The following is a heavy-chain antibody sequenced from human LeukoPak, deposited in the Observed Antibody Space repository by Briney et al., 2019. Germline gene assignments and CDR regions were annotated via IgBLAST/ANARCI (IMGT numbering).Heavy chain of an antibody. D-gene: IGHD3-10*01. J-gene: IGHJ6*02. Sequence: SEALSLTCTVSGGSISSYYWNWIRQPPGKGLEWIGYIYYSGSTNYNPSLKSRVTISVDTSKNQFSLKLSSVTAADTAVYFCARLRWFGELSYYYGMDVWGQGTTVTVSS. CDR2: IYYSGST. V-gene: IGHV4-59*08. CDR3: ARLRWFGELSYYYGMDV. CDR1: GGSISSYY.